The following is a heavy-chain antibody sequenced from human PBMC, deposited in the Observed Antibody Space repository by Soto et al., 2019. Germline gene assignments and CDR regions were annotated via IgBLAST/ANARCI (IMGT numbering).Heavy chain of an antibody. V-gene: IGHV3-30*14. D-gene: IGHD3-10*01. CDR2: ISYDGNSE. CDR3: ARLGPYGSETYSFRYNWFDP. CDR1: GFTFSTYV. J-gene: IGHJ5*02. Sequence: GGSLRLSCAASGFTFSTYVMHWVRQAPGKGLEWVAAISYDGNSEHYADSVQGRFTISRDNSKNTVYLQMNSLRGEDTAIYYCARLGPYGSETYSFRYNWFDPWGQGTLVTVSS.